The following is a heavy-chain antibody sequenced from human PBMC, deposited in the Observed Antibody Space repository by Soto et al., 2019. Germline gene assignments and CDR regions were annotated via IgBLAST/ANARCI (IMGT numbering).Heavy chain of an antibody. Sequence: SETLSLTCAVYGGSFSGYYWSWIRQPPGKGLEWIGEINHSGSTNYNPSLKSRLTISLDTSKNQFSLHLTSVTAADTAVYYCVREPAGSQTFYNGIDVWGQGTTVTSP. V-gene: IGHV4-34*09. CDR2: INHSGST. D-gene: IGHD2-2*01. CDR3: VREPAGSQTFYNGIDV. CDR1: GGSFSGYY. J-gene: IGHJ6*02.